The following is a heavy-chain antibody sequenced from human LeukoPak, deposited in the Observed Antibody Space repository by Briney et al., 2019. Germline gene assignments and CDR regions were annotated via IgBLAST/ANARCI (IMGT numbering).Heavy chain of an antibody. D-gene: IGHD2-15*01. Sequence: PSETLSLTCTVSGGSISSYYWSWIRQPPGKGLEWSGNLYYSGRTNYNTSLNRRVTISVDTSKTQYSLKLSSVTAADTAVYCCARGYSNGNNNYGMDVWGQGTTVTVSS. J-gene: IGHJ6*02. V-gene: IGHV4-59*01. CDR3: ARGYSNGNNNYGMDV. CDR1: GGSISSYY. CDR2: LYYSGRT.